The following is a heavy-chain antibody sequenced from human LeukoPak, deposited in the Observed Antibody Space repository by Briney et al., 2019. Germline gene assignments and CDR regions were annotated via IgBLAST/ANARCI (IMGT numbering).Heavy chain of an antibody. V-gene: IGHV1-69*04. CDR3: ARARNYVYNWFDP. J-gene: IGHJ5*02. CDR1: GYTFTDYY. CDR2: IIPILGIA. Sequence: GASVKVSCRASGYTFTDYYMHWVRQAPGQGLEWMGRIIPILGIANYAQKFQGRVTITADKSTSTAYMELSSLRSEDTAVYYCARARNYVYNWFDPWGQGTLVTVSS. D-gene: IGHD1-14*01.